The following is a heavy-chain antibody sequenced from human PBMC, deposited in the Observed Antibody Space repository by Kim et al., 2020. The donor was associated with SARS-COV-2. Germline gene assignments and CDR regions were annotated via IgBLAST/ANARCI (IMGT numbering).Heavy chain of an antibody. J-gene: IGHJ4*02. V-gene: IGHV4-38-2*02. Sequence: SETLSLTCTVSGYSISSGYYWGWIRQPPGKGLEWIGSIYHSGSTYYNPSLKSRVTISVDTSKNQFSLKLSSVTAADTAVYYCARVRYFDWSYIDYWGQGTLVTVSS. CDR1: GYSISSGYY. D-gene: IGHD3-9*01. CDR2: IYHSGST. CDR3: ARVRYFDWSYIDY.